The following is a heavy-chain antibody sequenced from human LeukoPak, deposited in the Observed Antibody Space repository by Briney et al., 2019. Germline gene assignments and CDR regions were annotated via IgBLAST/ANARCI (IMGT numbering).Heavy chain of an antibody. V-gene: IGHV3-30*04. CDR3: TLTTFGVVYYFDY. Sequence: GGSLRLSCATSGFTFSSYAMHWVRQRPGKGLEWVALISYDGINQYYADSVKGRFIISRDNSKNTLYLQLNSLRLEDTAVYYCTLTTFGVVYYFDYWGQGTLVTVSS. CDR1: GFTFSSYA. D-gene: IGHD1/OR15-1a*01. J-gene: IGHJ4*02. CDR2: ISYDGINQ.